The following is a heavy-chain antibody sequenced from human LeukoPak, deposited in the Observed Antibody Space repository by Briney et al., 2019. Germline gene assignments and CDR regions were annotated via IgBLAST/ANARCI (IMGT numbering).Heavy chain of an antibody. D-gene: IGHD2-15*01. J-gene: IGHJ4*02. CDR2: IYYSGST. Sequence: SETLSLTCTVSGGSISSGGYYWSWIGQHPGKGLEWIGYIYYSGSTYYNPSLKSRVTISVDTSKNQFSLKLSSVTAADTAVYYCARGSRIMYYFDYWGQGALVTVSS. V-gene: IGHV4-31*03. CDR1: GGSISSGGYY. CDR3: ARGSRIMYYFDY.